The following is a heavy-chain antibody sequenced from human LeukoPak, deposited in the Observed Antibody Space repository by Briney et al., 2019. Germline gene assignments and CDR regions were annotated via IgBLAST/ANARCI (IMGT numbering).Heavy chain of an antibody. Sequence: SVKVSCKASGYTFTGYYMHWVRQAPGQGLEWMGGIIPIFGTANYAQKFQGRVTITTDGSTSTAYMELSSLRSEDTAVYYCARDSRGPEDWGQGTLVTVSS. CDR1: GYTFTGYY. J-gene: IGHJ4*02. V-gene: IGHV1-69*05. CDR2: IIPIFGTA. CDR3: ARDSRGPED.